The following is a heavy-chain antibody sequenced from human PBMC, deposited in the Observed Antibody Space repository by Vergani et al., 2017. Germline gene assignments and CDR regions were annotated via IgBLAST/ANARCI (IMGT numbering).Heavy chain of an antibody. CDR1: GGSITSSSYY. CDR2: IYHSRGA. D-gene: IGHD3-9*01. CDR3: ARTESFILRYFHWAL. J-gene: IGHJ4*02. Sequence: QLHLQESGPGLVKPSETLSLTCTVSGGSITSSSYYWGWIRQHPGKGLEWIGNIYHSRGAYYNPSLKGRVTISVDTSKNQFSLEVTSVTAADAAFYFCARTESFILRYFHWALWGQGTLVTVSS. V-gene: IGHV4-39*01.